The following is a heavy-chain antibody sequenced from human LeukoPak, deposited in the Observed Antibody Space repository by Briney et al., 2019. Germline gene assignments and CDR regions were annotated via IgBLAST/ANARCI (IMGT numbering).Heavy chain of an antibody. CDR2: IIPILGIA. J-gene: IGHJ4*02. D-gene: IGHD5-18*01. V-gene: IGHV1-69*04. Sequence: SVKVSCKSSGGTFSSYAISAVPQAPGQGLEWMGRIIPILGIANYAQKFQGRVTITADKSTSTAYMELSSLRSEDTAVYYCARVDIAMVIEYWGQGTLVTVSS. CDR1: GGTFSSYA. CDR3: ARVDIAMVIEY.